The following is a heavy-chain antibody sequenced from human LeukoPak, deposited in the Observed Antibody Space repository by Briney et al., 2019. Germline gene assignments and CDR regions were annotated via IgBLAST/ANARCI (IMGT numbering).Heavy chain of an antibody. V-gene: IGHV3-74*01. D-gene: IGHD2-15*01. J-gene: IGHJ3*02. CDR1: GFTFSSYW. Sequence: GGSLRLSCAASGFTFSSYWMHWVRQAPGKGLVWVSRISSDGSSTSYADSVKGRFTISRDNAKNTLYLQMNSLRAEDTAVYYCAREGGDAFDIWGQGTMVTVSS. CDR2: ISSDGSST. CDR3: AREGGDAFDI.